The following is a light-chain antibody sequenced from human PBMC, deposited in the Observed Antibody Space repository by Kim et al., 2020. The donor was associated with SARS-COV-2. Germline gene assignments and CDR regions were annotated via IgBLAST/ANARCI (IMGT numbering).Light chain of an antibody. J-gene: IGKJ2*01. V-gene: IGKV1-33*01. Sequence: SATVGERVTITCQASRDIRNYINWYQQKPGKAPKLLIYDASNLETGVPSRFSGSASGTDFTFTISSLQPEDFATYHCQQYDNLPYTFGQGTKLEI. CDR2: DAS. CDR1: RDIRNY. CDR3: QQYDNLPYT.